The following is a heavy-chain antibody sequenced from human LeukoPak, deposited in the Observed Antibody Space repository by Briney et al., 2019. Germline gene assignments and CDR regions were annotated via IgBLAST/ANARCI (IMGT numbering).Heavy chain of an antibody. V-gene: IGHV3-48*03. CDR2: MSTSGTTT. CDR1: GFTFSSYE. D-gene: IGHD5-18*01. CDR3: ARDRAAMITFDAFDI. Sequence: GGSLRLSCAASGFTFSSYEMNWVRQAPGKGLEWVSYMSTSGTTTFYADSVKGRFTISRDNAKNSLSLQMNSLRAEDTAVYYCARDRAAMITFDAFDIWGQGTMVTVSS. J-gene: IGHJ3*02.